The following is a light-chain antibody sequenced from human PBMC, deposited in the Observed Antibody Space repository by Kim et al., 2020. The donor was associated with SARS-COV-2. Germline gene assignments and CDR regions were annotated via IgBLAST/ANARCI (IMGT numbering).Light chain of an antibody. J-gene: IGLJ3*02. Sequence: VAPGKTARITCGGNNIGSKSVHCYQQKPGQAPVLVIYYDSDRPSGIPERFSGSNSGNTATLTISRVEAGDEADYYCQVWDSSSNWVFGGGTQLTVL. CDR1: NIGSKS. CDR3: QVWDSSSNWV. V-gene: IGLV3-21*04. CDR2: YDS.